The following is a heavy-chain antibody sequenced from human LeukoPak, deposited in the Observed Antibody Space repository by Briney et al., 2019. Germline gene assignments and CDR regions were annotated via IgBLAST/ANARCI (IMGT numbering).Heavy chain of an antibody. CDR2: IGRTGDI. V-gene: IGHV3-23*01. CDR1: GFTFSSYA. Sequence: PGGSLRLSCAASGFTFSSYAMSWVSQAPGKGLEWVSVIGRTGDIFYAASVKGRFTISRDNSKNTLYLQMNSLRAEDTAVYYCAKYQLLNNNYWRDAFDFWGQGTMVTVSS. J-gene: IGHJ3*01. D-gene: IGHD1-1*01. CDR3: AKYQLLNNNYWRDAFDF.